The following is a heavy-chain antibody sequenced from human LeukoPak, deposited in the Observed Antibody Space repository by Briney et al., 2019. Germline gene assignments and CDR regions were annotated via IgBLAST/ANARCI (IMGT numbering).Heavy chain of an antibody. J-gene: IGHJ4*02. V-gene: IGHV4-39*01. CDR3: ARRADSSGYYYNYFDY. CDR1: GDSISSSSYY. CDR2: IYYSGST. D-gene: IGHD3-22*01. Sequence: PSETLSLTCTVSGDSISSSSYYWGWIRQPPGKGLEWIGSIYYSGSTYYNPSLKSRVTISVDTSKNQFSLKLSSVTAADTAVYYCARRADSSGYYYNYFDYWGQGTLVTVSS.